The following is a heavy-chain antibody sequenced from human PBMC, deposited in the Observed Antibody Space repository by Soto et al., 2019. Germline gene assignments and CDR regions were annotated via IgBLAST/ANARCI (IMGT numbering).Heavy chain of an antibody. J-gene: IGHJ6*02. CDR3: AKGLDSMDLHGMDV. CDR2: ISGSGGST. CDR1: GFTFSSYA. D-gene: IGHD3-16*01. Sequence: AGGSLRLSCAASGFTFSSYAMSWVRQAPGKGLEWVSAISGSGGSTYYADSVKGRFTISRDNSKNTLYLQMNSLRAEDTAVYYCAKGLDSMDLHGMDVWGQGTTVTVSS. V-gene: IGHV3-23*01.